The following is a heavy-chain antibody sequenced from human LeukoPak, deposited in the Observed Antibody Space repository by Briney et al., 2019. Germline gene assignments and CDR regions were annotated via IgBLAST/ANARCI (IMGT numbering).Heavy chain of an antibody. V-gene: IGHV4-39*07. D-gene: IGHD6-19*01. J-gene: IGHJ4*02. CDR1: GGSFTSSIYY. CDR2: IYYNGST. Sequence: PSETLSLACTVSGGSFTSSIYYWGWIRQPPGKGLEWIGSIYYNGSTYYNPSLKSRVTISVDTSKKQFSLKLSSVTAADTAVYYCARGRVGKQWLVPAYWGQGTLVTVSS. CDR3: ARGRVGKQWLVPAY.